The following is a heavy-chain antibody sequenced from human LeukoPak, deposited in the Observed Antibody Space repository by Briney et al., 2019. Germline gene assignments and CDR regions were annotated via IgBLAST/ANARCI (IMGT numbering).Heavy chain of an antibody. Sequence: PGRSLRLSCAASGFTFSSYGMHWVRQAPGKGLEWVPVIWSDGSNKYYADSVKGRFTISRDNSRNTLYLQMNSLRAEDTAVYYCAKTGYDNSRGAGRYYFDYWGQGTLVTVSS. CDR3: AKTGYDNSRGAGRYYFDY. V-gene: IGHV3-33*06. D-gene: IGHD3-22*01. CDR2: IWSDGSNK. CDR1: GFTFSSYG. J-gene: IGHJ4*02.